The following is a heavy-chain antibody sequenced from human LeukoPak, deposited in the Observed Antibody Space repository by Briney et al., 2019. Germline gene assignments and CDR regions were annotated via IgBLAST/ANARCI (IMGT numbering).Heavy chain of an antibody. CDR3: ARGGVGATPFDY. CDR2: IIPIFGTA. CDR1: GGTFSSYT. J-gene: IGHJ4*02. V-gene: IGHV1-69*13. D-gene: IGHD1-26*01. Sequence: SVKVSCKASGGTFSSYTISWVRQAPGQGLEWMGGIIPIFGTANYAQKFQGRDTITADESTSTAYMELSSLRSEDTAVYYCARGGVGATPFDYWGQGTLVTVSS.